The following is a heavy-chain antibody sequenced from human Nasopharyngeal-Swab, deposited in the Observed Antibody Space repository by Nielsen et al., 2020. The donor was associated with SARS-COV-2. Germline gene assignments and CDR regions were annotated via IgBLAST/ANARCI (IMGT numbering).Heavy chain of an antibody. Sequence: APVKVSCKASGYTFTSYGISWVRQAPGQGLEWMGWISAYNGNTNYAQKLQGRVTMTTDTSTSTAYMELRSLRSDDTAVYYCASRIRPYYGSGSYSYHYGMDVWGQGTTVTVSS. CDR3: ASRIRPYYGSGSYSYHYGMDV. J-gene: IGHJ6*02. CDR2: ISAYNGNT. V-gene: IGHV1-18*01. CDR1: GYTFTSYG. D-gene: IGHD3-10*01.